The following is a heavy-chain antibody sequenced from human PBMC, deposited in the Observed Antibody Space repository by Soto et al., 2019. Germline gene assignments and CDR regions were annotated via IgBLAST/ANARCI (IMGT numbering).Heavy chain of an antibody. Sequence: GGSLRLSCAASGFTVSSNYMSWVRQAPGKGLEWVSVIYSGGSTYYADSVKGRFTISRDNSKNTLYLQMNSLRAEDTAVYYCARDSSGYNGFDYRGQGTLVTVSS. CDR1: GFTVSSNY. CDR3: ARDSSGYNGFDY. D-gene: IGHD3-22*01. CDR2: IYSGGST. V-gene: IGHV3-53*01. J-gene: IGHJ4*02.